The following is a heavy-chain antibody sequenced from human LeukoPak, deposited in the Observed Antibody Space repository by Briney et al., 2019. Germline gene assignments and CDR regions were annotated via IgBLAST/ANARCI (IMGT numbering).Heavy chain of an antibody. V-gene: IGHV4-59*01. D-gene: IGHD3-22*01. CDR2: TYYSGST. Sequence: SETLSLTCTVSGGSISSYYWSWIRQPPGKGLEWIGYTYYSGSTNYNPSLKSRVTISVDTSKNQFSLKLSSVTAADTAVYYCASGTHYYDSSGLDYWGQGTLVTVSS. CDR1: GGSISSYY. J-gene: IGHJ4*02. CDR3: ASGTHYYDSSGLDY.